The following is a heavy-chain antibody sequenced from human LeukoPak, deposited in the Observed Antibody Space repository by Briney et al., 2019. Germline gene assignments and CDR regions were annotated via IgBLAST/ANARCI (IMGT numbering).Heavy chain of an antibody. J-gene: IGHJ5*02. CDR3: ARDPYSSGVNWFDP. CDR1: GFTFSSYG. CDR2: IWYDGSNK. V-gene: IGHV3-33*01. Sequence: GGSLRLSCAASGFTFSSYGMHWVRQAPGKGLEWVAVIWYDGSNKYYADSVKGRFTISRDNSKNTLYLQMNSLRAEDSAVYYCARDPYSSGVNWFDPWGQGTLVTVSS. D-gene: IGHD6-25*01.